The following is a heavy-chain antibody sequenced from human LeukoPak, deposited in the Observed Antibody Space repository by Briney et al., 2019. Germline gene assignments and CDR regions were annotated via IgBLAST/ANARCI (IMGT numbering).Heavy chain of an antibody. CDR2: IGISSGNT. CDR1: GFTFSSYS. D-gene: IGHD5-24*01. J-gene: IGHJ4*02. CDR3: ARDYKYAFDN. Sequence: GGSLRLSCAASGFTFSSYSMNWVRQAPGKGLEWISYIGISSGNTKYADSVKGRFTISGDKAKNSLYLQMNSLRVEDTAVYYCARDYKYAFDNWGQGTLVTVSS. V-gene: IGHV3-48*01.